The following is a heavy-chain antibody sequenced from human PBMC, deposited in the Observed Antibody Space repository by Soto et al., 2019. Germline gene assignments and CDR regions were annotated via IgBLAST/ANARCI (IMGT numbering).Heavy chain of an antibody. CDR1: GGSISSGGYY. CDR2: IYYSGST. CDR3: ARGMSTTGTTFSPGGWFDP. J-gene: IGHJ5*02. V-gene: IGHV4-31*03. D-gene: IGHD1-1*01. Sequence: SETLSLTCTVSGGSISSGGYYWSWIRQHPGKGLEWIGYIYYSGSTYYNPSLKSRVTISVDMSKNQFSLKLSSVTAADTAVYYCARGMSTTGTTFSPGGWFDPWGQGTLVTVSS.